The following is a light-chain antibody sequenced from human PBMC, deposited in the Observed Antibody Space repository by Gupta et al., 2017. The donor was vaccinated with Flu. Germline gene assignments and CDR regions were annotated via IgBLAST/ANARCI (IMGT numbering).Light chain of an antibody. CDR3: QVRKSRSDQLA. Sequence: GKAAKIPRGGNNIGSKSVNWYQQTTGQAPVLVVYDDNARPSGIPERFSGSNSENTATLTISRVEAGDEADYFCQVRKSRSDQLAFGGGTKLTVL. J-gene: IGLJ2*01. V-gene: IGLV3-21*03. CDR1: NIGSKS. CDR2: DDN.